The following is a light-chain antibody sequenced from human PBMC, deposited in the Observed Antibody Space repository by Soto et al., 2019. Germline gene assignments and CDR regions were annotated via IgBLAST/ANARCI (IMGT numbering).Light chain of an antibody. CDR1: SSDVGGYNY. CDR2: EVS. CDR3: SSYRSSSTYV. J-gene: IGLJ1*01. Sequence: SVLTQPASVSGSPGQSITISCTGTSSDVGGYNYVSWYQQHPGKAPKLMIYEVSNRPSGVSNRFSGSKSGNTASLTISGLQAEDEAEYYCSSYRSSSTYVFGTGTKLTVL. V-gene: IGLV2-14*01.